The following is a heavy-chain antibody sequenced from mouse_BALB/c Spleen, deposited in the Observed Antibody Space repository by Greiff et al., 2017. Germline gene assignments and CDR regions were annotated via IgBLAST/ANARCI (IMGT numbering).Heavy chain of an antibody. Sequence: EVQLQESGPGLVKPSQSLSLTCSVTGYSITSCYYWNWIRQFPGNKLEWMGYISYDGSNNYNPTLKNRITITRDTSKNQFYLKLNSVTTEDTATYDCAREGYGSSSWFAYWGQGTLVTVSA. CDR1: GYSITSCYY. D-gene: IGHD1-1*01. J-gene: IGHJ3*01. CDR2: ISYDGSN. CDR3: AREGYGSSSWFAY. V-gene: IGHV3-6*02.